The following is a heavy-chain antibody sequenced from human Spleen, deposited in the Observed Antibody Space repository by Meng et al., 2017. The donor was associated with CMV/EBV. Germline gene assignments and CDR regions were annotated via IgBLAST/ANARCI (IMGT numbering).Heavy chain of an antibody. Sequence: GESLKISCAASGFTFSSYSMNWVRQAPGKGLEWVSSISSSSSYIYYADSVKGRFTISRDNAKNSLYLQMNSLRAEDTAVYYCAREYHGKIAALPYWGQGTLVTVS. D-gene: IGHD6-6*01. V-gene: IGHV3-21*01. CDR1: GFTFSSYS. CDR2: ISSSSSYI. CDR3: AREYHGKIAALPY. J-gene: IGHJ4*02.